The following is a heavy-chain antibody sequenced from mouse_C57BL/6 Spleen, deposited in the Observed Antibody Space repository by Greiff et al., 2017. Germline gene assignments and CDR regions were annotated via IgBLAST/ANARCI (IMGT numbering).Heavy chain of an antibody. V-gene: IGHV1-59*01. CDR2: IDPSDSYT. D-gene: IGHD1-1*02. CDR3: ARDYGGRAAWFAD. Sequence: QVQLQQPGAELVRPGTSVKLSCKASGYTFTSYWMHWVKQRPGQGLEWIGVIDPSDSYTHYTQKFKGKATLTVDTSYSTAYMKVSSLTSEDSAVYYCARDYGGRAAWFADWGQGTLVTVSA. J-gene: IGHJ3*01. CDR1: GYTFTSYW.